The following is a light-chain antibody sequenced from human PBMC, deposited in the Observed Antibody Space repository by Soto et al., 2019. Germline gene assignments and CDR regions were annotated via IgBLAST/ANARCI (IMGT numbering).Light chain of an antibody. CDR1: SCDIGAFDL. CDR3: SSYTITSTGL. Sequence: QSALTQPASVSGSPGQSITISCTGTSCDIGAFDLVSWYQQHPGKAPKVMIYDVNIRPSGVSSRFSDSKSVNTASLAISGLQDEDEADYYCSSYTITSTGLVGTGTKLTLL. CDR2: DVN. J-gene: IGLJ1*01. V-gene: IGLV2-14*01.